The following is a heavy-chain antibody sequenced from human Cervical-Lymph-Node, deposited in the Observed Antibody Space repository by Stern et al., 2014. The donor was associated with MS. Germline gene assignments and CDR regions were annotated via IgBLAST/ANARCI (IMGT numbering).Heavy chain of an antibody. D-gene: IGHD3-10*01. CDR1: AYTFTSHG. CDR2: ISAYNGNT. V-gene: IGHV1-18*01. Sequence: VQLEESGAEVKKPGASVKVSCKASAYTFTSHGISWVRQAPGQGLEWMGWISAYNGNTNYAQKLQGRVTMTTDTSTSTAYMELRSLRSDDTAVYYCARDHPFGELFGMDVWGQGTTVTVSS. CDR3: ARDHPFGELFGMDV. J-gene: IGHJ6*02.